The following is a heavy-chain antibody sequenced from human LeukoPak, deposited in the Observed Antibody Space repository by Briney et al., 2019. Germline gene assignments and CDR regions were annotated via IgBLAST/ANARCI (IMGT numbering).Heavy chain of an antibody. D-gene: IGHD2-2*01. V-gene: IGHV3-48*01. CDR3: ARDLVEYQPLIGY. Sequence: GGSLRLSCAASEFTFSSYSMNWVRQAPGKGLEWLSYISTTSSTMYYADSVKGRFTISRDNAKNSLYLQMNSLRAEDTAVYYCARDLVEYQPLIGYWGQGTLVTVSS. CDR1: EFTFSSYS. J-gene: IGHJ4*02. CDR2: ISTTSSTM.